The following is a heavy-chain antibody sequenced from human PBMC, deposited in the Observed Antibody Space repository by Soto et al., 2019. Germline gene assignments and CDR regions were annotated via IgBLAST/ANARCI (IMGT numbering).Heavy chain of an antibody. CDR2: IYPGDSDT. D-gene: IGHD3-22*01. CDR3: ARPTSDYDDSSGDYSGHAFDI. Sequence: GESLKISCKGSGYSFTSYWIGWVRQMPGKGLEWMGIIYPGDSDTRYSPSFQGQVTISADKSISTAYLQWSSLKASDTAMYYCARPTSDYDDSSGDYSGHAFDIWGQGTMVTVSS. CDR1: GYSFTSYW. V-gene: IGHV5-51*01. J-gene: IGHJ3*02.